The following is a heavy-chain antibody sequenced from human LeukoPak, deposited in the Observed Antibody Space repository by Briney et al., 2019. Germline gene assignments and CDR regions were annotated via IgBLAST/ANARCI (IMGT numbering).Heavy chain of an antibody. D-gene: IGHD4-11*01. CDR1: GGAISSSGYS. J-gene: IGHJ4*02. Sequence: SETLSLTCAVSGGAISSSGYSWSWIRQPPGKGREWIGYIYHSGGTYYNPSLKSRVTISVDRSSNQFSLKLTSVTAADTAVYYCARTVTTTHFDYWGQGTLVTVSS. CDR2: IYHSGGT. CDR3: ARTVTTTHFDY. V-gene: IGHV4-30-2*01.